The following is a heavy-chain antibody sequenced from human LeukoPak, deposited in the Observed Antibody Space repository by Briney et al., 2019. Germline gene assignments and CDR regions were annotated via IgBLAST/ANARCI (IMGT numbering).Heavy chain of an antibody. CDR3: AKDRYSSSSGYYYMDV. D-gene: IGHD6-6*01. CDR2: ISYDGSNK. Sequence: PGGSLRLSCAASGFTFSSYGMHWVRQAPGKGLEWVAVISYDGSNKYYADSVKGRFTISRDNSQNSLYLQMNSLRAEDTAVYYCAKDRYSSSSGYYYMDVWGKGTTVTVSS. J-gene: IGHJ6*03. V-gene: IGHV3-30*18. CDR1: GFTFSSYG.